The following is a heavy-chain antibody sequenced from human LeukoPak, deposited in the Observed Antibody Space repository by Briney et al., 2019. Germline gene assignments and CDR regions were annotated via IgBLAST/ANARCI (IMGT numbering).Heavy chain of an antibody. CDR3: VRDGGVSGYDLLDY. V-gene: IGHV3-7*01. Sequence: GGSLRLSCTASGFIFSNYWMTWVRQAPGKGLEWVAQINQDGSKEYYIDSVKARFSISRNNARNSLSLQMNSLRAEDTAVYYCVRDGGVSGYDLLDYWGQGTLVTVSS. CDR2: INQDGSKE. J-gene: IGHJ4*02. CDR1: GFIFSNYW. D-gene: IGHD5-12*01.